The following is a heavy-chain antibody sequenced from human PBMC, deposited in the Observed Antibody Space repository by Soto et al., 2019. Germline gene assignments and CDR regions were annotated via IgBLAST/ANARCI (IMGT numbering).Heavy chain of an antibody. CDR2: INAKNGAT. Sequence: QVQLVQSGAEVRKPGASVKVSCKASGYIFSGNYLHWVRRAPGQGLEWMAWINAKNGATNYAQKCGGRANVTRDPSISTTYLELSGLTSDDTAVYYCARAREDSSGWFDHWGQGTQVTVSP. CDR1: GYIFSGNY. V-gene: IGHV1-2*02. J-gene: IGHJ5*02. CDR3: ARAREDSSGWFDH. D-gene: IGHD6-19*01.